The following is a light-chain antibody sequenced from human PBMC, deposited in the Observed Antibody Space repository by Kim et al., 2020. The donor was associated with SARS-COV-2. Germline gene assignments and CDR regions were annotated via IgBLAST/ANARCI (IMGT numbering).Light chain of an antibody. CDR1: QSIRSY. Sequence: SVSPGERATLSCRASQSIRSYLAWYQQKPGQAPRLLVYAASTRATGVPARFSGSGSGTEFTLTISGLQSEDFAVYYCQQYNNWPCFGGGTKVDIK. J-gene: IGKJ4*01. V-gene: IGKV3-15*01. CDR2: AAS. CDR3: QQYNNWPC.